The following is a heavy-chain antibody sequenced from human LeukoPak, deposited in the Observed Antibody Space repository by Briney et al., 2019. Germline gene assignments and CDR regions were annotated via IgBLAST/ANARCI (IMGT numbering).Heavy chain of an antibody. CDR3: EKFSGIWNGYSSSWYPDP. Sequence: GSLRLSCAASVITFSSDAMSWVRQAPGKGLEWVSAISGIGCSTYYADSVKGRFTISRDNSKNTLYLQMNSLSAEDTAVYYCEKFSGIWNGYSSSWYPDPWGQGTLVTVSS. CDR1: VITFSSDA. D-gene: IGHD6-13*01. J-gene: IGHJ5*02. CDR2: ISGIGCST. V-gene: IGHV3-23*01.